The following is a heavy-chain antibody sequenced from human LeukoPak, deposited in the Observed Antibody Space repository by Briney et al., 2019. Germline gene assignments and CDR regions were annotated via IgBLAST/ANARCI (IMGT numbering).Heavy chain of an antibody. V-gene: IGHV3-30*04. CDR2: ISYDGSNK. Sequence: GGSLRLCCAASGFTFSSYAMHWVRQAPGKGLEWVAVISYDGSNKYFADSVKGRFTISRDSLRNTVHLQINSLGAEDTAVYYCARMSLEFNWFDPWGQGTLVTVSS. CDR3: ARMSLEFNWFDP. CDR1: GFTFSSYA. J-gene: IGHJ5*02. D-gene: IGHD5/OR15-5a*01.